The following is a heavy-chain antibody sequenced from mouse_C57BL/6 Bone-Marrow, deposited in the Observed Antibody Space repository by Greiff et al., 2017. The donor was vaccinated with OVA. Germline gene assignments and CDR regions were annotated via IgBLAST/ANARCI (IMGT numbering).Heavy chain of an antibody. D-gene: IGHD2-1*01. CDR1: GYTFTDYE. V-gene: IGHV1-15*01. J-gene: IGHJ3*01. CDR2: IDPETGGT. Sequence: QVQLKQSGAELVRPGASVTLSCKASGYTFTDYEMHWVKQTPVHGLEWIGAIDPETGGTAYNQKFKGKAILTADKSSSTAYMELRSLTSEDSAVYYCTRYYYGIPAWFAYWGQGTLVTVSA. CDR3: TRYYYGIPAWFAY.